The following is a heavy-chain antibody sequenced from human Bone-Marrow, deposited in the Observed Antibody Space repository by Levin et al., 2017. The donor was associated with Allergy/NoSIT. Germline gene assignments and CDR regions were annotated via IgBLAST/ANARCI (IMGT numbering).Heavy chain of an antibody. CDR1: GFAFDGYT. CDR3: VKERATLYFDY. V-gene: IGHV3-43*01. CDR2: VSWDSTNR. Sequence: GESLKISCAASGFAFDGYTMHWVRQAPGKGLEWVSLVSWDSTNRFYADSVKGRFTISRDNSKNSLYLQMNSLRTEDTALYFCVKERATLYFDYWGQGAPVTVSS. J-gene: IGHJ4*02. D-gene: IGHD1-26*01.